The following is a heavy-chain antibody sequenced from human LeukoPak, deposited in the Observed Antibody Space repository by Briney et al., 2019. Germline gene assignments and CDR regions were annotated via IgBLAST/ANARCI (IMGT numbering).Heavy chain of an antibody. CDR2: ISYDGSNK. D-gene: IGHD5-18*01. CDR1: GFTFSSYA. J-gene: IGHJ4*02. V-gene: IGHV3-30-3*01. CDR3: ASRLRGYSYGPPDY. Sequence: TGGSLRLSCAASGFTFSSYAMHWVRQAPGKGLEWVAVISYDGSNKYYADSVKGRFTISRDNSKNTLYLQMNSLRAEDTAVYYCASRLRGYSYGPPDYWGQGTLVTVSS.